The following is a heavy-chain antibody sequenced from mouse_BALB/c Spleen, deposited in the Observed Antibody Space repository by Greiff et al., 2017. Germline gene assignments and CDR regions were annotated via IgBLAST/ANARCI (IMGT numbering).Heavy chain of an antibody. CDR2: INPGSGGT. V-gene: IGHV1-54*01. CDR3: ARSTGPYAMDY. D-gene: IGHD4-1*02. Sequence: QVQLQQSGAELVRPGTSVKVSCKASGYAFTNYLIEWVKQRPGQGLEWIGVINPGSGGTNYNEKFKGKATLTADKSSSTAYMQLSGLTSDDSAVYFCARSTGPYAMDYWGQGTSVTVSS. J-gene: IGHJ4*01. CDR1: GYAFTNYL.